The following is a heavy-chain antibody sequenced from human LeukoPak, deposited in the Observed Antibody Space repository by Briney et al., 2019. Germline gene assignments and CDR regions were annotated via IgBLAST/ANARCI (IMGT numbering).Heavy chain of an antibody. CDR3: ATGDRYCSSTSCPLDH. CDR2: ISSSSNYI. D-gene: IGHD2-2*01. CDR1: GFTFSSYS. Sequence: GGSLRLSCAASGFTFSSYSMNWVRQAPGKGLEWVSSISSSSNYIYYADSVKGRFTISRDNAKNSLYLQVNSLRAEDTTMYYCATGDRYCSSTSCPLDHWGQGTLVTVSS. V-gene: IGHV3-21*01. J-gene: IGHJ4*02.